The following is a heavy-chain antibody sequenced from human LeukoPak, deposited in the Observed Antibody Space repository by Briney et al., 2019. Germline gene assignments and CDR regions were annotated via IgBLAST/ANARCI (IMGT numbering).Heavy chain of an antibody. CDR1: GYTFTSSG. CDR3: ARGGDAADY. Sequence: APVKVSCKASGYTFTSSGISWVRQAPGQGLEWMGWISVYKGNTKYAQKFQGRVTVTRDTSTSTVYLELRSLTSDDTAVYYCARGGDAADYWGQGTLVTVSS. J-gene: IGHJ4*02. D-gene: IGHD2-21*01. CDR2: ISVYKGNT. V-gene: IGHV1-18*01.